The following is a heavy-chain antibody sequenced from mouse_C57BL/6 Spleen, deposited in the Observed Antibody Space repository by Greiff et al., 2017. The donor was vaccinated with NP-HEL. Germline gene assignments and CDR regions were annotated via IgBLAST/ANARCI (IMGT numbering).Heavy chain of an antibody. CDR3: ARGGYYVPWFAY. V-gene: IGHV1-69*01. Sequence: QVHVKQPGAELVMPGASVKLSCTASGYTFTSYWMHWVKQRPGQGLEWIGEIDPSDSYTNYNQKFKGKSTLTVDKSSSTAYMQLSSLTSEDSAVYYCARGGYYVPWFAYWGQGTLVTVSA. CDR1: GYTFTSYW. J-gene: IGHJ3*01. CDR2: IDPSDSYT. D-gene: IGHD2-3*01.